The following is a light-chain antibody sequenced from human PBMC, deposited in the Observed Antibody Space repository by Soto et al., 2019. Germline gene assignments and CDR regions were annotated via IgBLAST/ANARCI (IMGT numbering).Light chain of an antibody. V-gene: IGKV2-28*01. CDR3: MQAMQTPLT. CDR1: QSLLYGNGHHY. CDR2: LGS. Sequence: DIVLTQSPLSLPVTPGQPASISCRSSQSLLYGNGHHYLDWYLQKPEQSPQLLIYLGSNRASGDPDKFSGSGSGTDFTLKISRVDVEDVGLYDCMQAMQTPLTFGQGTLLETK. J-gene: IGKJ5*01.